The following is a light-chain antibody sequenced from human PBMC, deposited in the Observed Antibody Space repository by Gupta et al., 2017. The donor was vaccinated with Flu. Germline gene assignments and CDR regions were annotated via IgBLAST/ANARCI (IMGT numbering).Light chain of an antibody. V-gene: IGLV2-14*01. J-gene: IGLJ2*01. CDR1: SSDVGNYNF. CDR2: EVT. Sequence: QSALTQPASVSGSPGQSITISCTGGSSDVGNYNFVSWYQQHPGKAPKLIIYEVTNRPSGVSNRFSGSKSDNTASLTISGLQAEDEALYYCSSYSGSGALVAFGGGTKVTVL. CDR3: SSYSGSGALVA.